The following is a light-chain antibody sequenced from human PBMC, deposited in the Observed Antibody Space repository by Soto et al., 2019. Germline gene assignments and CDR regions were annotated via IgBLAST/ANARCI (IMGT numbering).Light chain of an antibody. CDR2: KVS. J-gene: IGKJ1*01. Sequence: DVVMTQSPLSLPVTLGQPASISCRSSQGLVYSDGNTYMNWFQQRPGQSPRRLIYKVSKRDSGGPCRIHRSGASHDFHPTNHRGEGEGGGGYYCKEGYHMALTVGQRTKVGIK. CDR3: KEGYHMALT. V-gene: IGKV2-30*01. CDR1: QGLVYSDGNTY.